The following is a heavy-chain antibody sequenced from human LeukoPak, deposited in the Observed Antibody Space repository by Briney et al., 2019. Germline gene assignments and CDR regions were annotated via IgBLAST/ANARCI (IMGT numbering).Heavy chain of an antibody. CDR3: ARGGDGGGLLLRFLDY. D-gene: IGHD5-24*01. CDR2: ISYDGSNK. J-gene: IGHJ4*02. Sequence: GGSLRLSCAASGFTFSSYGMHWVRQAPGKGLEWVAVISYDGSNKYYADSVKGRFTISRDNSKNTLYLQMKSLRPEDTAVYYCARGGDGGGLLLRFLDYWGQGSLVTVSS. CDR1: GFTFSSYG. V-gene: IGHV3-30*03.